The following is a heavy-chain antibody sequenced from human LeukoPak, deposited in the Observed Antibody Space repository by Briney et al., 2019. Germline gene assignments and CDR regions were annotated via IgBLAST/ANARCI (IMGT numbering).Heavy chain of an antibody. CDR1: GGTFSSYA. CDR2: IIPIFGTA. CDR3: ARAIYGDYGNDAFDI. D-gene: IGHD4-17*01. J-gene: IGHJ3*02. Sequence: SVKVSCKASGGTFSSYAISWVRQAPGQGLEWMGGIIPIFGTANYAQKFQGRVTITADKSTSTAYMELSSLRSEDTAVYYCARAIYGDYGNDAFDIWGQGTMVTVSS. V-gene: IGHV1-69*06.